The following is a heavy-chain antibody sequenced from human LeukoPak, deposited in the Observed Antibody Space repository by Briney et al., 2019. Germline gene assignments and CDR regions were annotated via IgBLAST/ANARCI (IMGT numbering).Heavy chain of an antibody. J-gene: IGHJ4*02. CDR1: GFTLSSFR. CDR3: AKDKDSSGYYPDY. Sequence: GGSLRLSCAASGFTLSSFRMSWVRQAPGKGLEWVSRIIESGGTNYADSVKGRFTISRDNSKNTLYLQMNSLRAEDTAVYYCAKDKDSSGYYPDYWGQGTLVTVSS. V-gene: IGHV3-23*01. D-gene: IGHD3-22*01. CDR2: IIESGGT.